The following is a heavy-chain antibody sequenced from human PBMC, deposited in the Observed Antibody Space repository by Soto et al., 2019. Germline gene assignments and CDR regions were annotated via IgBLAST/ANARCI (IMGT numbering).Heavy chain of an antibody. V-gene: IGHV4-39*01. CDR1: VCCIVISSGY. CDR3: ARIGRAARSRGTHYYSGMEV. Sequence: SATXSLTGTFAVCCIVISSGYLWWIRQPPGNVLEWIGSIYYSGSTYYNPSLKSRVTISVDTSKKQFSLKLSSVTAAETAVYYCARIGRAARSRGTHYYSGMEVWGPGTTVKVYS. J-gene: IGHJ6*01. CDR2: IYYSGST. D-gene: IGHD6-6*01.